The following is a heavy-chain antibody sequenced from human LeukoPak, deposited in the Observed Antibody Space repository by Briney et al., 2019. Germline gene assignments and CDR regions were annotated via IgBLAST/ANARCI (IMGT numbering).Heavy chain of an antibody. CDR3: AREIRDDAFDI. Sequence: PGGSLRLSCAASGFTLSRYWMSWVRQAPGKGLEWVSVIYSGGSTYYADSVKGRFTISRDNSKNTLYLQMNSLRAEDTAVYYCAREIRDDAFDIWGQGTMVTVSS. V-gene: IGHV3-53*01. CDR1: GFTLSRYW. CDR2: IYSGGST. J-gene: IGHJ3*02.